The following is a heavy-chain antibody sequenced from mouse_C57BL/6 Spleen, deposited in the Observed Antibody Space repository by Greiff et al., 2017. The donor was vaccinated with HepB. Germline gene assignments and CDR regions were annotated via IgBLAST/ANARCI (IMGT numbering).Heavy chain of an antibody. CDR2: IDPSDSET. CDR1: GYTFTSYW. V-gene: IGHV1-52*01. J-gene: IGHJ2*01. Sequence: QVQLRQSGAELVRPGSSVKLSCKASGYTFTSYWMHWVKQRPIQGLEWIGNIDPSDSETHYNQKFKDKATLTVDKSSSTAYMQLSSLTSEDSAVYYCAREGRLLRLDHWGQGTTLTVSS. D-gene: IGHD2-12*01. CDR3: AREGRLLRLDH.